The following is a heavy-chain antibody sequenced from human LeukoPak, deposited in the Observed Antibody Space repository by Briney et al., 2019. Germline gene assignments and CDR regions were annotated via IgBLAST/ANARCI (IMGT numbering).Heavy chain of an antibody. CDR1: GFTSSSYW. CDR2: IKQDGSEK. Sequence: GGSLRLSCAASGFTSSSYWMSWVRQAPGKGLEWVANIKQDGSEKYYVDSVKGRFTISRDNAKNSLYLQMNSLRAEDTAVYYCARLLGYCSSTSCYTWGQGTLVTVSS. CDR3: ARLLGYCSSTSCYT. D-gene: IGHD2-2*02. J-gene: IGHJ4*02. V-gene: IGHV3-7*01.